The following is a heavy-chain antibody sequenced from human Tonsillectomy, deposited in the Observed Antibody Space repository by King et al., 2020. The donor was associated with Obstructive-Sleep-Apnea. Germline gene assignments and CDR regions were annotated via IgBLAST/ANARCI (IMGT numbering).Heavy chain of an antibody. CDR1: GFTFSSYA. J-gene: IGHJ4*02. D-gene: IGHD2-21*01. CDR3: ARDIDVVAVLDY. CDR2: ISYDGSNK. V-gene: IGHV3-30*04. Sequence: VQLVESGGGVVQPGRSLRLSCAASGFTFSSYAMHWVRQAPGKGLEWVAVISYDGSNKYYADSVKGRFTISRDNSKNTLYLQMNSLRAEDTAVYYCARDIDVVAVLDYWGQGTLVTVSS.